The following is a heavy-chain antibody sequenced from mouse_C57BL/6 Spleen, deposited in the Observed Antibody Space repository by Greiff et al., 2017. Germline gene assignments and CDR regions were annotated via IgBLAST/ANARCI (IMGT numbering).Heavy chain of an antibody. CDR1: GYTFTSYW. D-gene: IGHD2-1*01. V-gene: IGHV1-50*01. Sequence: VQLQQPGAELVKPGASVKLSCKASGYTFTSYWMQWVKQRPGQGLEWIGEIDPSDSYTNYNQKFKGKATLTVDTSSSTAYLQLSSLTSEDSAVYYCASLYGNYYFDYWGQGTTLTVAS. J-gene: IGHJ2*01. CDR2: IDPSDSYT. CDR3: ASLYGNYYFDY.